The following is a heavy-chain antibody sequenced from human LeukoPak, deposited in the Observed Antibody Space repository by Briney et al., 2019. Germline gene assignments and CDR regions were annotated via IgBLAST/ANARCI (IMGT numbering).Heavy chain of an antibody. CDR2: ISSSGSTI. J-gene: IGHJ6*03. Sequence: GGSLRLSCAASGFTFSDYYMSWIRQAPGKGLEWVSYISSSGSTIYYADSVKGRFTISRDNAKNSLYLQMNSLRAEDTAVYYSGRSSIAYYYMDVWGKGTTVTVSS. D-gene: IGHD6-6*01. CDR3: GRSSIAYYYMDV. V-gene: IGHV3-11*01. CDR1: GFTFSDYY.